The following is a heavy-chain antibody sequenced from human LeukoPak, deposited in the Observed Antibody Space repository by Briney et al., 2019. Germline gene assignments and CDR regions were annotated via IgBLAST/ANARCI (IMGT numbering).Heavy chain of an antibody. D-gene: IGHD3-10*01. V-gene: IGHV1-69*01. CDR3: ARGSSEWFGEGSYFDP. Sequence: ASVKVSCKASGGTFSSYAISRVRQAPGQGLEWMGGIIPIFGTANYAQKFQGRVTITADESTSTAYMELSSLRSEDTAVYYCARGSSEWFGEGSYFDPWGQGTLVTVSS. J-gene: IGHJ5*02. CDR2: IIPIFGTA. CDR1: GGTFSSYA.